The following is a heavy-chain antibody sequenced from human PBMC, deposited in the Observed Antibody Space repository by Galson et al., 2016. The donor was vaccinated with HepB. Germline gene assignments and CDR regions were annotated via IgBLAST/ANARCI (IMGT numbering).Heavy chain of an antibody. D-gene: IGHD3-9*01. J-gene: IGHJ3*02. CDR2: INTNTGDP. CDR1: GYIFTSYD. Sequence: SVKVSCKASGYIFTSYDMNWVRQAPGQGLEWMGWINTNTGDPTYAPGFTGRFVLSLDTSVSTAYLQISSLKAEDTALYYCARDLSPGRFFDSLQSSYAFDIWGQGTMVTVSS. V-gene: IGHV7-4-1*02. CDR3: ARDLSPGRFFDSLQSSYAFDI.